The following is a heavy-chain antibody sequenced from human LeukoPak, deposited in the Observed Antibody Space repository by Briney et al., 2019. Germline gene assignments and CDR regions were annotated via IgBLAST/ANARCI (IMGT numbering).Heavy chain of an antibody. D-gene: IGHD5-18*01. CDR2: IYSGGST. CDR1: GFTFSSYA. CDR3: ARGYSYGFDY. Sequence: GGSLRLSCAASGFTFSSYAMSWVRQAPGKGLEWVSVIYSGGSTYYADSVKGRFTISRDNSKNTLYLQMNSLRAEDTAVYYCARGYSYGFDYWGQGTLVTVSS. V-gene: IGHV3-53*01. J-gene: IGHJ4*02.